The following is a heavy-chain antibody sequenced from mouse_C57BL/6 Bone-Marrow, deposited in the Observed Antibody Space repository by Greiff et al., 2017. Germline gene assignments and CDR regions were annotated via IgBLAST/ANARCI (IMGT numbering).Heavy chain of an antibody. D-gene: IGHD1-1*01. Sequence: QVQLQQPGAELVKPGASVKLSCKASGYTFTSYWMHWVNQRPGQGLEWIGMIHPNSGSTNYNEKFKSKATLTVDKSSSTAYMQLSSLTSEDSAVYYCANPYYYGSSYGYFDVWGTGTTVTVSS. V-gene: IGHV1-64*01. CDR2: IHPNSGST. CDR3: ANPYYYGSSYGYFDV. CDR1: GYTFTSYW. J-gene: IGHJ1*03.